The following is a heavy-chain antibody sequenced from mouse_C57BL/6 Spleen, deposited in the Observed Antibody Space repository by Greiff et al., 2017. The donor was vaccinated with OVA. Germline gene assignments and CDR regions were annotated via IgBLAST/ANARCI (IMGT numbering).Heavy chain of an antibody. CDR3: ARSTTVVADYFDY. CDR1: GYTFTSYW. CDR2: IDPSDSYT. V-gene: IGHV1-69*01. J-gene: IGHJ2*01. D-gene: IGHD1-1*01. Sequence: VQLQQSGAELVMPGASVKLSCKASGYTFTSYWMHWVKQRPGQGLEWIGEIDPSDSYTNYNQKFKGKSTLTVDKSSSTAYMQLSSLTSEDSAVYYCARSTTVVADYFDYWGQGTTLTVSS.